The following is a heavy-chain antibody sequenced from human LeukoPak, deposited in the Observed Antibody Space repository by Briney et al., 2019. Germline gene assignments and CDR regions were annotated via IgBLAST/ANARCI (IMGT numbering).Heavy chain of an antibody. D-gene: IGHD3-10*01. V-gene: IGHV4-39*01. CDR3: ARHVGTPRHFDC. J-gene: IGHJ4*01. CDR2: IYYTGNT. Sequence: SETQSLTCSLSGGSISTANYYWAWIRQPPGKGLDWVGSIYYTGNTYYNPSLKSRVTIFVDTSRNQFSLKLNSVTAADTALYYCARHVGTPRHFDCWGHATLVTVSS. CDR1: GGSISTANYY.